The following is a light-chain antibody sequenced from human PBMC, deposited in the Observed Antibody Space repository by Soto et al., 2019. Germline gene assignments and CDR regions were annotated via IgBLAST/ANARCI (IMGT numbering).Light chain of an antibody. CDR3: QSYDSSLSGWV. CDR2: GNS. J-gene: IGLJ3*02. CDR1: SSNIGAGYD. V-gene: IGLV1-40*01. Sequence: QSVLTQPPSVSGAPGQRVTISCTDSSSNIGAGYDVHWYQQLPGTAPKLLIYGNSNRPSGVPDRFSGSKSGTSASLAITGLQAEHEADYYCQSYDSSLSGWVFGGGTQLTVL.